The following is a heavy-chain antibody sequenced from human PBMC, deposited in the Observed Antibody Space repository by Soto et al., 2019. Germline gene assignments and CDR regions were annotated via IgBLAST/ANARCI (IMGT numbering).Heavy chain of an antibody. CDR1: GGSISSYY. Sequence: PSETLSLTCTVSGGSISSYYWSWIRQPPGKGLEWIGYIYYSGSTNYNPSLKSRVTISVDTSKNQFSLNLSSVIDADTAVYYCARLRGIRNIYGSLDYLGQGTLVDVSS. CDR3: ARLRGIRNIYGSLDY. V-gene: IGHV4-59*08. J-gene: IGHJ4*02. CDR2: IYYSGST. D-gene: IGHD5-18*01.